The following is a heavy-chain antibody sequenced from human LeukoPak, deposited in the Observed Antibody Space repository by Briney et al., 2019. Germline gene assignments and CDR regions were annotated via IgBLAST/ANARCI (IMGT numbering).Heavy chain of an antibody. J-gene: IGHJ4*02. D-gene: IGHD3-22*01. Sequence: PGGSLRLSCAASGFTFSSYAMHWVRQAPGKGLEWVAVISYDGSNKYYADSVKGRFTISRDNSKNTLYLQMNSLRAEDTAVYYCAREFGYYDSSGYYKMGAFDYWGQGTLVTVSS. CDR2: ISYDGSNK. V-gene: IGHV3-30-3*01. CDR1: GFTFSSYA. CDR3: AREFGYYDSSGYYKMGAFDY.